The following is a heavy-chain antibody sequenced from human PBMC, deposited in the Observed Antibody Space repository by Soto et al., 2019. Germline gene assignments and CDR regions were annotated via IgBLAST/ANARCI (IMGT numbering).Heavy chain of an antibody. D-gene: IGHD3-22*01. CDR2: ISGSGGST. CDR1: GFTFSSYA. J-gene: IGHJ3*02. Sequence: GGSLRLSCAASGFTFSSYAMSWVRQAPGKGLEWVSAISGSGGSTYYADSVKGRFTISRDNSKNTLYLQMNSLRAEDTAVYYCADDYYDSSGSYHDAFDIWGQGTMVTVSS. V-gene: IGHV3-23*01. CDR3: ADDYYDSSGSYHDAFDI.